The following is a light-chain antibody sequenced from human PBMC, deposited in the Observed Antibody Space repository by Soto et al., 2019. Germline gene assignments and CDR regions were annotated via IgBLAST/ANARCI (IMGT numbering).Light chain of an antibody. CDR1: QTLLHSNGYTY. V-gene: IGKV2-28*01. Sequence: EIAMTQSPLSLAVTPGEPASISCRSSQTLLHSNGYTYLDWYLQKPGQSPQLLIYLGYNRASGVPDRFSGSGSGTDFTLKISRVEAEDVGIFYCMQGLRPMYTFGQGTKLEIK. J-gene: IGKJ2*01. CDR2: LGY. CDR3: MQGLRPMYT.